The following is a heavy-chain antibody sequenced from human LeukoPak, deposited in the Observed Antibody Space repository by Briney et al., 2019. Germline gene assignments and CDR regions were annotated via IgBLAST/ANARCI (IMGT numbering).Heavy chain of an antibody. D-gene: IGHD6-19*01. V-gene: IGHV3-9*01. CDR1: GFIFDDYA. Sequence: GGSLRLSCAASGFIFDDYAMHWVRQAPGKGLEWVSGISWNSGSIGYADSVKGRFTISRDNAKNSLYLQMNSLRAEDTALYYCAKDKDGYASGWYGDWGQGTLVTASS. CDR2: ISWNSGSI. J-gene: IGHJ4*02. CDR3: AKDKDGYASGWYGD.